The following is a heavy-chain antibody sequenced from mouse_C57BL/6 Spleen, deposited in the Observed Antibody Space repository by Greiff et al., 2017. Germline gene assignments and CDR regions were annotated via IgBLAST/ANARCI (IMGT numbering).Heavy chain of an antibody. CDR2: INPSNGGT. CDR3: ARAPIWECYFDY. CDR1: GYTFTSYW. J-gene: IGHJ2*01. V-gene: IGHV1-53*01. Sequence: QVQLQQPGTELVKPGASVKLSCKASGYTFTSYWMHWVKQRPGQGLEWIGNINPSNGGTNYNEKFKSKATLTVDKSSSTAYMQLSSLTSEDSAVYYGARAPIWECYFDYWGQGTTLTVSS. D-gene: IGHD4-1*01.